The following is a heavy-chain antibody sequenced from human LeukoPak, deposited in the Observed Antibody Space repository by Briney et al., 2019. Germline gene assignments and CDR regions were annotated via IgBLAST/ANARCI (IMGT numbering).Heavy chain of an antibody. CDR1: GFTFSSYS. V-gene: IGHV3-21*01. CDR3: ARVLAYSSSSVDY. CDR2: ISSSSSYI. J-gene: IGHJ4*02. D-gene: IGHD6-6*01. Sequence: PGGSLRLSCAASGFTFSSYSMNWVRQAPGKGLEWVSSISSSSSYIYYADSVKGRFTISRDNAKNSLYLQMNSLRAEDTAVYYRARVLAYSSSSVDYWGQGTLVTVSS.